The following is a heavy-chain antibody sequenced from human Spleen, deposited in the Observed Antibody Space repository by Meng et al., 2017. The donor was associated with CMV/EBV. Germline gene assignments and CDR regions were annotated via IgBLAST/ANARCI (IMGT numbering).Heavy chain of an antibody. CDR3: AKDVGWSGYPGGDYYYYYGMDV. V-gene: IGHV3-33*06. CDR2: IWDDGSKR. CDR1: GFTFSSSG. J-gene: IGHJ6*02. D-gene: IGHD3-3*01. Sequence: GGSLRLSCATSGFTFSSSGMHWVRQGPGKGLGWVASIWDDGSKRYYADSVKGRFTISRDNSKNTLYVQMNSLRAEDTAVYYCAKDVGWSGYPGGDYYYYYGMDVWGQGTTVTVSS.